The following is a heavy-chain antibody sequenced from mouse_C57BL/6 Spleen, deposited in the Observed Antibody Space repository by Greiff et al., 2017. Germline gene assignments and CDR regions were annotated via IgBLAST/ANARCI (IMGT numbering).Heavy chain of an antibody. Sequence: ESGPGLVKPSQSLSLTCSVTGYSITSGYYWNWIRQFPGNKLEWMGYISYDGSNNYNPSLKNRISITRDTSKNQFFLKLNSVTTEDTATYYCAREDDYDGGRYFDYWGQGTTLTVSS. CDR2: ISYDGSN. CDR3: AREDDYDGGRYFDY. CDR1: GYSITSGYY. V-gene: IGHV3-6*01. D-gene: IGHD2-4*01. J-gene: IGHJ2*01.